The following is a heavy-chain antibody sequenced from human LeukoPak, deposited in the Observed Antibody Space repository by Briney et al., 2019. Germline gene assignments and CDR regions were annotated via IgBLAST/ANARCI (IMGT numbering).Heavy chain of an antibody. CDR3: ARGRGSTSRY. CDR1: GYTFTSYG. CDR2: ISTYNGNT. Sequence: ASVKVSCKASGYTFTSYGITWVRQAPGQGLGWMGWISTYNGNTNYAQNLQGRVTMTADTSTSTAYMELRTLISDDTAVYYCARGRGSTSRYWGQGTLVAVSS. D-gene: IGHD5-12*01. V-gene: IGHV1-18*01. J-gene: IGHJ4*02.